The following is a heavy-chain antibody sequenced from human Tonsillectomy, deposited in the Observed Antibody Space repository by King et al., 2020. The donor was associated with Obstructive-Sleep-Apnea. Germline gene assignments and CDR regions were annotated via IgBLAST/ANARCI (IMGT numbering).Heavy chain of an antibody. CDR2: IRYDGSDI. CDR1: GFAFSSHG. CDR3: AKGVHSSSWS. J-gene: IGHJ5*02. V-gene: IGHV3-30*02. D-gene: IGHD6-13*01. Sequence: QLVQSGGGVVQPGGSLRLSCAASGFAFSSHGMHWVRQAPNKGLEWVTFIRYDGSDIYYADTVKGRFTISRDNSKNTLYLQMNSLRHDDTAVYYCAKGVHSSSWSWGQGTLVIVSS.